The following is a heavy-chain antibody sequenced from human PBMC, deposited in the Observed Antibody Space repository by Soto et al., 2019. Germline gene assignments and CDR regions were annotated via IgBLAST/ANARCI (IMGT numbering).Heavy chain of an antibody. D-gene: IGHD3-16*01. V-gene: IGHV3-30*03. CDR3: VGAMLGLTRHFDL. J-gene: IGHJ2*01. CDR2: ISHDGSNE. CDR1: GFTFGSYW. Sequence: VQLVESGGGLVQPGGSLRLSCAVSGFTFGSYWMNWVRLIPGKGLEWVSVISHDGSNEYYADPVKGRFTISRDNSKNTLYVQMNSLRPEDTAVYYCVGAMLGLTRHFDLWGRGTLVTVSS.